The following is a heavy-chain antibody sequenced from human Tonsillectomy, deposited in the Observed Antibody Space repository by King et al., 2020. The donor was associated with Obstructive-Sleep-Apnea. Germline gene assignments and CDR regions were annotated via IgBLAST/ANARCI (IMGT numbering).Heavy chain of an antibody. CDR3: AKDMGFDTGGGFDY. Sequence: QLVQSGGGLVQPGRSLRLFCAASGCNLDDYAMHWVRQVPGKGLEWVSGISWNSGNIGYADSVKGRFTITRDNAKNSLYLQMNSLRAEDTALYYCAKDMGFDTGGGFDYWGQGALVTVFS. CDR1: GCNLDDYA. J-gene: IGHJ4*02. D-gene: IGHD1-26*01. CDR2: ISWNSGNI. V-gene: IGHV3-9*01.